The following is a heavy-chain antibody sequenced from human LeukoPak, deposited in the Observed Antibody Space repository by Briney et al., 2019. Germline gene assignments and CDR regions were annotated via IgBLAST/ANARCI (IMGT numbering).Heavy chain of an antibody. CDR3: AREVGS. V-gene: IGHV3-66*01. D-gene: IGHD1-26*01. Sequence: GGPLTLFCAVSGLGFKRYYVSCVRGAPGTVLKWLSVIYASGNSYYDDSVRGRFSVSRDDSKNTVYLQMSTLRVEDTGVYYCAREVGSWGQGTQVTVSS. CDR1: GLGFKRYY. CDR2: IYASGNS. J-gene: IGHJ5*02.